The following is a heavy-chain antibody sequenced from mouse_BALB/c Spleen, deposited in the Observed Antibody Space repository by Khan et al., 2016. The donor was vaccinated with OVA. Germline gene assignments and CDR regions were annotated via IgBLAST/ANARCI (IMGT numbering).Heavy chain of an antibody. J-gene: IGHJ3*01. CDR2: INTGGAYT. CDR3: ARLACYYYSEGFAY. CDR1: GFTFSTYG. D-gene: IGHD2-3*01. Sequence: EVELVESGGDFVRPGGSLKLSCAASGFTFSTYGMSWVRQTSDKRLEWVATINTGGAYTSYPDSVTGRFTISRAHAKNTLYRQWSSRNSEDTAIYYCARLACYYYSEGFAYWGQGTLVTVSA. V-gene: IGHV5-6*01.